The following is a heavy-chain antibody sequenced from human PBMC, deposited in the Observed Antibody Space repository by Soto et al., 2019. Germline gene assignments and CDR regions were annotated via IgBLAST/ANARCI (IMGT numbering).Heavy chain of an antibody. V-gene: IGHV3-30*18. CDR3: AKADRLYGMDV. CDR2: ISYDGSNK. CDR1: GFTFSSYG. J-gene: IGHJ6*02. Sequence: GGSLRLSCAASGFTFSSYGMHWVRQAPGKGLEWVAVISYDGSNKYYADSVKGRFTISRDNSKNTLYLQMNSRRAEDGAVYYCAKADRLYGMDVWGQGTTVTVSS.